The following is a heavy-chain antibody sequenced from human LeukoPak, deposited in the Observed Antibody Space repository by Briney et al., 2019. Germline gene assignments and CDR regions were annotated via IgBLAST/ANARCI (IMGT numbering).Heavy chain of an antibody. Sequence: GGSLRLSCGASGFPFSIYWMSWVRQAPGKGLEWVANINADGSAKYSVDSVKGRFTVSRDNGNNSLCLQMNSLRAEDTAVYYCAKGGHLDDWGQGTLVTVSS. V-gene: IGHV3-7*03. CDR3: AKGGHLDD. CDR1: GFPFSIYW. CDR2: INADGSAK. D-gene: IGHD3-16*01. J-gene: IGHJ4*02.